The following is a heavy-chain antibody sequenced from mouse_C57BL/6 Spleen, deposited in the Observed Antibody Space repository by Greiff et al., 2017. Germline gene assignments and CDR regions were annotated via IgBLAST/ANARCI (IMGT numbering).Heavy chain of an antibody. CDR1: GYTFTSYW. J-gene: IGHJ2*01. Sequence: QVHVKQPGAELVVPGASVKLSCKASGYTFTSYWMHWVKQRPGQGLEWIGEIDPSDSYTNYNQKFKGKSTWTIDKSSSTAYMQLSSLTSEDSAVYYCARWKEGYLDYWGQGTTLTVSS. CDR3: ARWKEGYLDY. CDR2: IDPSDSYT. V-gene: IGHV1-69*01.